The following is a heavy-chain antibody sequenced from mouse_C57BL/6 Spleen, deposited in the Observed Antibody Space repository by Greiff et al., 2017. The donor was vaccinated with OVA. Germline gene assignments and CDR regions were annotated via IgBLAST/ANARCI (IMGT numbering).Heavy chain of an antibody. V-gene: IGHV1-69*01. J-gene: IGHJ3*01. D-gene: IGHD2-1*01. CDR3: ARRDGNYVGAY. Sequence: QVQLQQSGAELVMPGASVKLSCKASGYTFTSYWMHWVKQRPGQGLEWIGEIDPSDSYTNYNQKFKGKSTLTVDKSSSTAYMQLSSLTSEDSAVYYCARRDGNYVGAYWGQGTLVTVSA. CDR1: GYTFTSYW. CDR2: IDPSDSYT.